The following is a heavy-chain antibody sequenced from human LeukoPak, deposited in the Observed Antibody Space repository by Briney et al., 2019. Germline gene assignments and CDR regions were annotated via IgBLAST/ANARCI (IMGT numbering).Heavy chain of an antibody. D-gene: IGHD1-14*01. CDR3: TTELDVRPNHY. CDR1: GFTFSDAW. J-gene: IGHJ4*02. Sequence: GGSLRLSCAASGFTFSDAWMNWVRQAPGTGLEWVGRIESKSDGGTTDYAAPVKGRFTISRDDSKNTLYLQMNSLKSEDTAVYYCTTELDVRPNHYWGQGTLVTVSS. V-gene: IGHV3-15*04. CDR2: IESKSDGGTT.